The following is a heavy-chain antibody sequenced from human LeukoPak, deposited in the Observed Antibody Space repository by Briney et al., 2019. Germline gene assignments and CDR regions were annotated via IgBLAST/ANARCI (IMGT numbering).Heavy chain of an antibody. CDR2: IYTSGST. D-gene: IGHD2-2*02. CDR3: ARESRWAVPAAIDWFDP. CDR1: GGSISSYY. Sequence: SETLSLTCNVSGGSISSYYWSWIRQPAGKGLEGIGRIYTSGSTNYNPSLKSRVTMSVDTSKNQFSLKLSSVTAADTAVYYCARESRWAVPAAIDWFDPWGQGTLVTVSS. J-gene: IGHJ5*02. V-gene: IGHV4-4*07.